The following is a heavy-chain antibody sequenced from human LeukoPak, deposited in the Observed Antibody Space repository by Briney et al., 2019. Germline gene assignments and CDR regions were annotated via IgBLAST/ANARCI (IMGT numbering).Heavy chain of an antibody. J-gene: IGHJ5*02. CDR1: GGSVSSNSYY. V-gene: IGHV4-61*01. CDR3: ARDFNYYGSGSFWFDP. D-gene: IGHD3-10*01. CDR2: IHYSGST. Sequence: SETLSLTCTVSGGSVSSNSYYWSWIRQPPRKGLEWIGYIHYSGSTNYNPSLKGRVTISIDTSKNQFSLKLSSVTAADTAVYYCARDFNYYGSGSFWFDPRGQGTLVTVSS.